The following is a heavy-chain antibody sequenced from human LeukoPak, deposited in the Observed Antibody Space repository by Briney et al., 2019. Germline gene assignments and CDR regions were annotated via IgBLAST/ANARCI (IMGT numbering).Heavy chain of an antibody. CDR1: GFTFSDYY. CDR2: ISSSSSYT. CDR3: ARDGGGYSYGYNDY. J-gene: IGHJ4*02. Sequence: GGSLRLSCAASGFTFSDYYMSWIRQAPGKGLEWVPYISSSSSYTNYADSVKGRFTISRDNAKNSLYLQMNSLRAEDTAVYYCARDGGGYSYGYNDYWGQGTLVTVSS. D-gene: IGHD5-18*01. V-gene: IGHV3-11*06.